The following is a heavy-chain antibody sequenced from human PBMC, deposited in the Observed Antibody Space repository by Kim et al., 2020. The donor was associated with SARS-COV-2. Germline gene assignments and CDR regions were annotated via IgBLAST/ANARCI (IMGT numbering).Heavy chain of an antibody. CDR2: IYPGDSDT. Sequence: GESLKISCKGSGYSFTSYWIGWVRQMPGKGLEWMGIIYPGDSDTRYSPSFQGQVTISADKSISTAYLQWSSLKASDTAMYYCARRASERVLRYFDYGMDVWGQGTTVTVSS. CDR1: GYSFTSYW. CDR3: ARRASERVLRYFDYGMDV. D-gene: IGHD3-9*01. J-gene: IGHJ6*02. V-gene: IGHV5-51*01.